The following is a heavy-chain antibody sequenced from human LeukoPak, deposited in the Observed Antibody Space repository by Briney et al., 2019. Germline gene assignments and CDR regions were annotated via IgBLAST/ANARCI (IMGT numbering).Heavy chain of an antibody. Sequence: SVKVSCKASGYTLSDYYIHWVRQAPGQGLEWMGGIIPIFGTANYAQKFQGRVTITADESTSTAYMELSSLRSEDTAVYYCARVGDSSGYYYTYYFDYWGQGTLVTVSS. J-gene: IGHJ4*02. CDR3: ARVGDSSGYYYTYYFDY. CDR1: GYTLSDYY. V-gene: IGHV1-69*13. CDR2: IIPIFGTA. D-gene: IGHD3-22*01.